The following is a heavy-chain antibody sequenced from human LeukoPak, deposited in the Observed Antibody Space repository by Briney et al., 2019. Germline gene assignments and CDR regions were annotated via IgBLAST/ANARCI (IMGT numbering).Heavy chain of an antibody. Sequence: PSETLSLTCTVSGGSINYYYWNWIRQPPGKGLEWIDYIHSSGNTRYNPSLRSRVTMSVETSKNQFSLRLTSVTPADTAVYYCARVGRYCSGGSCYGENWFDPWGQGTLVTVSS. V-gene: IGHV4-59*01. CDR2: IHSSGNT. CDR1: GGSINYYY. J-gene: IGHJ5*02. CDR3: ARVGRYCSGGSCYGENWFDP. D-gene: IGHD2-15*01.